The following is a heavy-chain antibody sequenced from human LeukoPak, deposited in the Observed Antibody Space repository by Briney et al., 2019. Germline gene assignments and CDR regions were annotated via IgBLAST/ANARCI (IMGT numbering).Heavy chain of an antibody. CDR2: ISAYNGNT. Sequence: ASVKVSCKASGYTFTSYGISWVRQAPGQGLEWMGWISAYNGNTNYAQKLQGRVTMITDTSTSTAYMELRSLRSDDTAVYYCASFEQWLGAFDIWGQGTMVTVSS. D-gene: IGHD6-19*01. J-gene: IGHJ3*02. CDR3: ASFEQWLGAFDI. CDR1: GYTFTSYG. V-gene: IGHV1-18*01.